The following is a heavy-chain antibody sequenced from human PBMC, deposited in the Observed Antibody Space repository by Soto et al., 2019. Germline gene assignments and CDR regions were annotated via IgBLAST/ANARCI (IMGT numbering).Heavy chain of an antibody. V-gene: IGHV3-23*01. Sequence: PGGSLRLSCAASGFTFSSYAMSWVRQAPGKGLEWVSAISGSGGSTYYADSVKGRFTISRDNSKNTLYLQMNSLRAEDTAVYYCAKGSATVIEYYYYYYYMDVWGKGTTVTVSS. CDR1: GFTFSSYA. CDR3: AKGSATVIEYYYYYYYMDV. CDR2: ISGSGGST. J-gene: IGHJ6*03. D-gene: IGHD4-17*01.